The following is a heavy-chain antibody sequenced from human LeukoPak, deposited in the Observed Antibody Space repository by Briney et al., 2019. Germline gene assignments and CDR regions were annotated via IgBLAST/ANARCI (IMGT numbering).Heavy chain of an antibody. CDR3: AKDRGPYIGIANNWFDP. J-gene: IGHJ5*02. V-gene: IGHV3-23*01. CDR2: IGGSGDGT. D-gene: IGHD1-26*01. Sequence: PGGSLRLSCAASGFTFRIYAMNWGGRGPGKGRGWVCGIGGSGDGTYYADFVRGRFSISSDNSKATVYLQMNSLRAEDTAIYYCAKDRGPYIGIANNWFDPWGQGTLVTVSS. CDR1: GFTFRIYA.